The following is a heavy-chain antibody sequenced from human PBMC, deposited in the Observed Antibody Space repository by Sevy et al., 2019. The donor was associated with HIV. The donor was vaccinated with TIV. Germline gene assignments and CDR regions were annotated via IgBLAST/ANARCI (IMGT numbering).Heavy chain of an antibody. D-gene: IGHD3-22*01. CDR1: GFTFSTYA. J-gene: IGHJ4*02. V-gene: IGHV3-23*01. CDR2: ISSSGDNT. CDR3: AKPLASYMIVFDY. Sequence: GGSLRLSCAASGFTFSTYAMNWVRQTPGKGLEWVSVISSSGDNTYYTDSVKGRFAISRDNSKNTVYLHMNSLRAEDTAIYYCAKPLASYMIVFDYWGQGTLVTVSS.